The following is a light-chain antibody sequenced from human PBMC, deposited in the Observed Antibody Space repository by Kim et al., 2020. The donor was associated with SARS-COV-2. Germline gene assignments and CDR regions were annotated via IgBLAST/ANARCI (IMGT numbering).Light chain of an antibody. J-gene: IGKJ1*01. CDR1: QSISSW. V-gene: IGKV1-5*03. CDR3: QGYATFSKWT. CDR2: KAS. Sequence: DFQMTQSPSTLSASVGDRVTITCRASQSISSWLAWHQQKAGKAPKLLIYKASTLETGVSSRFSGSGSGTEFTLTISSLQPDDVATYYCQGYATFSKWTFGQGTKVDIK.